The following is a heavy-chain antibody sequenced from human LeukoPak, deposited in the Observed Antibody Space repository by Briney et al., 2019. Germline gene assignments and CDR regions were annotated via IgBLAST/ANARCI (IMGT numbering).Heavy chain of an antibody. CDR1: GGIFSIYA. J-gene: IGHJ1*01. CDR2: IIPIFGTA. D-gene: IGHD2-2*01. Sequence: SVNVSCKASGGIFSIYAISWVRQAPGQGLEWMGGIIPIFGTANYAQKFQGRVTITADESTSTAYMEVSSLRSEDTAVYYCARVIQLPNEYFQHWGQGTLVTVSS. V-gene: IGHV1-69*13. CDR3: ARVIQLPNEYFQH.